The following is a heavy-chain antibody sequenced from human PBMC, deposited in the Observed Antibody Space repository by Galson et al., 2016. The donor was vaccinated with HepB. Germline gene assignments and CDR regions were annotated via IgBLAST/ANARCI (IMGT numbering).Heavy chain of an antibody. D-gene: IGHD6-25*01. J-gene: IGHJ6*02. CDR1: GFTFGAYT. V-gene: IGHV3-21*03. CDR2: VSSDSLSK. Sequence: SLRLSCAASGFTFGAYTMNWVHQSPGKGLEWVSTVSSDSLSKYYADSVGGRFTVSRDNVNNALFLQMNSLRADDTGAYYCARDRGYWGMDVWGQGTTVTISS. CDR3: ARDRGYWGMDV.